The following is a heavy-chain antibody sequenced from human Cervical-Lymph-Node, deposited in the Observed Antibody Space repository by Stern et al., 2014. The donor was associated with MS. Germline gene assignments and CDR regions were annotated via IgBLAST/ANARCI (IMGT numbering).Heavy chain of an antibody. CDR3: ARQPDYSDFLDF. V-gene: IGHV1-3*01. D-gene: IGHD4-11*01. Sequence: QVQLMQSGAEVKKPGASMTISCKTSGYNFIDHAIHWVRQAPGQMLEWMGWINGGPGTTKYSQKFQGRVSFTRDKAASAAYMDLSSLSPDDTAVYYCARQPDYSDFLDFWGQGTLVTVSS. J-gene: IGHJ4*02. CDR1: GYNFIDHA. CDR2: INGGPGTT.